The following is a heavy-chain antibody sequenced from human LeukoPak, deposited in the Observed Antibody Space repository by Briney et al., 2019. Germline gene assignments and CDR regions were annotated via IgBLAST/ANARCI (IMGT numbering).Heavy chain of an antibody. CDR2: IWYDGSNK. V-gene: IGHV3-33*01. D-gene: IGHD3-10*01. CDR1: GFTFSSYG. J-gene: IGHJ6*02. CDR3: ARDGARLLLWFDRYYYYGMDV. Sequence: GGSLRLSCAASGFTFSSYGVHWVRQAPGKGLEWVAVIWYDGSNKYYADSVKGRFTVSRDNSKNTLYLQMNSLRAEDTAVYYCARDGARLLLWFDRYYYYGMDVWGQGTTVTVSS.